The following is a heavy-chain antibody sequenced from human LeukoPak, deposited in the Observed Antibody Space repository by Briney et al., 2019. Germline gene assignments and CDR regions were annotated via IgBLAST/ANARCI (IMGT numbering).Heavy chain of an antibody. J-gene: IGHJ5*02. CDR2: INAGNGNT. CDR3: ALVGNYYGSGSYQQP. Sequence: ASVKVSCKASGYTFTSYDINWVRQATGQGLEWMGWINAGNGNTKYSQKFQGRVTITRDTSASTAYMELSSLRSEDTAVYYCALVGNYYGSGSYQQPWGQGTLVTVSS. V-gene: IGHV1-3*01. CDR1: GYTFTSYD. D-gene: IGHD3-10*01.